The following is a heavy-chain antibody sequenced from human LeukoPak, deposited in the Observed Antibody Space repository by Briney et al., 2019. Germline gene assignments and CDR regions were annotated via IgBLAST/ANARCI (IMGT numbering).Heavy chain of an antibody. CDR2: INPNSGGT. Sequence: ASVKVSCKAFGYTFTGYYMHWVRQAPGQGLEWMGWINPNSGGTNYAQKFQGRVTMTRDTSISTAYMELSRLRSDDTAVYYCARALEYSSGLGDYWGQGTLVTVSS. CDR1: GYTFTGYY. V-gene: IGHV1-2*02. J-gene: IGHJ4*02. CDR3: ARALEYSSGLGDY. D-gene: IGHD6-19*01.